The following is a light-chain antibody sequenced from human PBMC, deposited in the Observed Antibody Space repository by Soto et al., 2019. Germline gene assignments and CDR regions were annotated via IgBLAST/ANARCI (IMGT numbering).Light chain of an antibody. CDR2: DAS. CDR1: QNIITW. J-gene: IGKJ1*01. Sequence: DIQMTQSPSTLSASVGDRVTITCRASQNIITWLAWYQQKPGKAPKLLIYDASSLESGVPSRFSGSGSGTEFTLTISSLQPDDFATYYYQQYNSYWTFRQGTKVEIK. CDR3: QQYNSYWT. V-gene: IGKV1-5*01.